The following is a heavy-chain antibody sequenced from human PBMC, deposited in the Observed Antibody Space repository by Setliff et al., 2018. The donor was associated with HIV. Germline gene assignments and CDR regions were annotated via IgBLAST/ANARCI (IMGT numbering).Heavy chain of an antibody. D-gene: IGHD3-10*01. CDR1: GGSFSDYY. CDR2: VFSGGSS. Sequence: SETLSLTCVAHGGSFSDYYWAWIRQPPGKGLEWIATVFSGGSSKYNPSLWSRVTISVDTSKNQFYLKMDSVTAADTAFYYCARYGPASVIWFGYLDYWGPGMSVTVSS. CDR3: ARYGPASVIWFGYLDY. V-gene: IGHV4-34*12. J-gene: IGHJ4*02.